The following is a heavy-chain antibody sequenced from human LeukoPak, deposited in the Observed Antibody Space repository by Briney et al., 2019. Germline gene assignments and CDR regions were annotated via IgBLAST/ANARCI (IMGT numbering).Heavy chain of an antibody. CDR2: ISSSSSTI. Sequence: GGSLRLSCAASGFTFDDYAMHWVRQAPGKGLEWVSDISSSSSTIYYADSVKGRFTISRDNAKNSLYLEMNSLRAEDTAVYYCARTYYDFWSGYYSHEGNPFDYWGQGTLLTVSS. V-gene: IGHV3-48*01. CDR1: GFTFDDYA. CDR3: ARTYYDFWSGYYSHEGNPFDY. J-gene: IGHJ4*02. D-gene: IGHD3-3*01.